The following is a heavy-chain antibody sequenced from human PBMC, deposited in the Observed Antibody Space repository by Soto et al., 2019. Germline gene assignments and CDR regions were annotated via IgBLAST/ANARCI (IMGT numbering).Heavy chain of an antibody. V-gene: IGHV3-7*01. CDR3: ARSQNFWSGLGS. Sequence: GGSLRLFCAGSGFTFSNYLMIWVRQAPGKGLEWVANIKQDGGEIYYVDSVKGRFSISRDNANNSLYLQMNSLRAEDTAVYYCARSQNFWSGLGSWGLGTLVTVSS. CDR2: IKQDGGEI. D-gene: IGHD3-3*01. J-gene: IGHJ5*02. CDR1: GFTFSNYL.